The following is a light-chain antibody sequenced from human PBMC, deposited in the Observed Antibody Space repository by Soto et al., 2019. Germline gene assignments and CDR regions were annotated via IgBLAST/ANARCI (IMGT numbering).Light chain of an antibody. J-gene: IGLJ2*01. V-gene: IGLV2-23*02. CDR3: CSYAGSSTFA. Sequence: QSALTQPASVSGSPGQSITISCTGTSSDAVSNNLVSWYQQHPDKAPKLIIYEVTKRPSGISNRFSGSTSGNTASLTISGLQSEDEADYYCCSYAGSSTFAFGGGTKLTVL. CDR2: EVT. CDR1: SSDAVSNNL.